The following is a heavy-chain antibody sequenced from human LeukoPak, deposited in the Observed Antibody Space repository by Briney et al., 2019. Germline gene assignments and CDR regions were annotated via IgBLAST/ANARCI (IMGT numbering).Heavy chain of an antibody. CDR3: ARDSAGGAEDY. CDR2: IKQDGGEK. CDR1: GFTFSNYW. V-gene: IGHV3-7*01. D-gene: IGHD3-16*01. J-gene: IGHJ4*02. Sequence: GGSLRLSCAASGFTFSNYWMNWVRQAPGKGLEWVANIKQDGGEKSYVDSVKGRFTISRDNAKNSLYLQMNSLRAEDTAVYYCARDSAGGAEDYWGQGTLVTVSS.